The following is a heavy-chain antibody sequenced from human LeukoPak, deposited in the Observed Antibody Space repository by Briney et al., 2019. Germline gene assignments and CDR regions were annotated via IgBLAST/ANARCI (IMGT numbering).Heavy chain of an antibody. J-gene: IGHJ4*02. CDR2: ISGSTGRT. V-gene: IGHV3-23*01. D-gene: IGHD5-24*01. CDR3: VKDDGWVQYAH. CDR1: GFTFSTYA. Sequence: GGSLRLSCAASGFTFSTYAMSWVRQAPGKGLEWVSAISGSTGRTYYADSVKGRFIISRDNSKNTVYLQMNSLSAEDAAVYYCVKDDGWVQYAHRGQGTLVPV.